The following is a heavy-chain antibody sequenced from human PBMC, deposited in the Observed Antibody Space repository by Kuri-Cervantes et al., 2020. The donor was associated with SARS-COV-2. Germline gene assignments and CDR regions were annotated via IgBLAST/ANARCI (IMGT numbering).Heavy chain of an antibody. CDR3: AKCLGSWDFGVTRDYVQDV. CDR1: GFSCSTYA. CDR2: LSGNGVST. J-gene: IGHJ6*02. Sequence: WSLRLSCTASGFSCSTYAMTWVRPAPGKGLEWVSGLSGNGVSTYSADSVKGRFTISRDDSKNTIYLQMNSLRAEDTAVYYSAKCLGSWDFGVTRDYVQDVWGQGTTVTVS. D-gene: IGHD3-10*01. V-gene: IGHV3-23*01.